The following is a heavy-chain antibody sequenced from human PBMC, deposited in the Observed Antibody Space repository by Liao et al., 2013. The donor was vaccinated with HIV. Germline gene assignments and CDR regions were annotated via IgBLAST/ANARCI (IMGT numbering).Heavy chain of an antibody. J-gene: IGHJ4*02. V-gene: IGHV4-39*07. D-gene: IGHD2-21*01. CDR1: GGSISSSSYY. Sequence: QVQLQQWGAGLLKPSETLSLTCTVSGGSISSSSYYWGWIRQPPGKGLEWIGSIYYSGSTYYNPSLKSRVTISVDTSKNQFSLKLSSVTAADTAVYYCARGHAVSYYDYWGQGTLVTVSS. CDR3: ARGHAVSYYDY. CDR2: IYYSGST.